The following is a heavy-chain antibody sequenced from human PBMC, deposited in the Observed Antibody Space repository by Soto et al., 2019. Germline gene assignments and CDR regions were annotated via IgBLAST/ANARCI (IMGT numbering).Heavy chain of an antibody. CDR3: ASTVVVPATHKLRGYYYYMDV. J-gene: IGHJ6*03. D-gene: IGHD2-2*01. CDR1: GGSISSYY. CDR2: IYYSGST. Sequence: SETLSLTCTVSGGSISSYYWSWIRQPPGKGLEWIGYIYYSGSTNYNPSLKSRVTISVDTSKNQFSLKLSSVTAADTAVYYCASTVVVPATHKLRGYYYYMDVWGKGTTVTVSS. V-gene: IGHV4-59*08.